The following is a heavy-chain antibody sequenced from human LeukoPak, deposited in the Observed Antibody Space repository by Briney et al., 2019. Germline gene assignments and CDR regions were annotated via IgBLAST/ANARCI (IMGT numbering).Heavy chain of an antibody. CDR1: GGSISSYY. D-gene: IGHD1-26*01. J-gene: IGHJ4*02. V-gene: IGHV4-59*01. Sequence: SETLSLICTVSGGSISSYYWSWIRQPPGKGLEWIGYIYYSGSTNYNPSLKSRVTISVDTSKNQFSLKLSSVTAADTAVYYCARDFGSGSYDYWGQGTLVTVSS. CDR3: ARDFGSGSYDY. CDR2: IYYSGST.